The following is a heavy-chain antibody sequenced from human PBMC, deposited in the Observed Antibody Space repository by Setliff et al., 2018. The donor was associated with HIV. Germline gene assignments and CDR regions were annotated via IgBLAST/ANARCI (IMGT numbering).Heavy chain of an antibody. J-gene: IGHJ5*02. CDR1: GGSIASSTHY. V-gene: IGHV4-39*01. CDR3: ARHEGYNDFLTGYFRYKWYDP. CDR2: VYYNGAT. D-gene: IGHD3-9*01. Sequence: SETPSLTCTVSGGSIASSTHYWAWIRQPPGKGLEWIGSVYYNGATDHNPSLKSRVTISVDTSNQQFSLKLSSVTAADTAVYYCARHEGYNDFLTGYFRYKWYDPWGQGTLVTVS.